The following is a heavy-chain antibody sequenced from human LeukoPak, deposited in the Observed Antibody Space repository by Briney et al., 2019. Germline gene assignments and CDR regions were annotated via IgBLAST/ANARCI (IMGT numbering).Heavy chain of an antibody. V-gene: IGHV3-48*03. Sequence: GGSLRLSCAASGFTFSSYDLNWVRQAPGKGLEWVSYISNGGTTMYYADSVKGRFTISRDNAKNSLYLQMNSLRAEDTAVYYCARDRSSGYSGSNDYWGQGTLVTVSS. CDR1: GFTFSSYD. D-gene: IGHD5-12*01. CDR2: ISNGGTTM. J-gene: IGHJ4*02. CDR3: ARDRSSGYSGSNDY.